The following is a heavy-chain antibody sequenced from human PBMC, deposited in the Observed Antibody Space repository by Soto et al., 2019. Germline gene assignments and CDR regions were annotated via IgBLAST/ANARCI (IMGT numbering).Heavy chain of an antibody. D-gene: IGHD3-10*01. Sequence: GGSLRLSCAASGFTFSRYWMSWVRQAPGKGLEWVANIKEDGSEKYYVDSMKGRFTISRDNAKNSLYLQMNSLRAEDTAVYYCAREKGNYYYYYGLDVWGQGTTVTVSS. V-gene: IGHV3-7*05. J-gene: IGHJ6*02. CDR2: IKEDGSEK. CDR1: GFTFSRYW. CDR3: AREKGNYYYYYGLDV.